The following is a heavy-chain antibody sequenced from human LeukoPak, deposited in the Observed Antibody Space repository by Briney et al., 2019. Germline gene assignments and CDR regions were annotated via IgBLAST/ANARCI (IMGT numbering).Heavy chain of an antibody. Sequence: QPGGSLRLSCAASGFTFSSYAMHWVRQAPGKGLEWVAVISYDGSNKNYADSVKGRFTISRDNSKNTLYLQMNSLRAEDTAVYYCARGTDGSLDYWGQGTLVTVSS. D-gene: IGHD1-26*01. CDR2: ISYDGSNK. J-gene: IGHJ4*02. CDR1: GFTFSSYA. V-gene: IGHV3-30-3*01. CDR3: ARGTDGSLDY.